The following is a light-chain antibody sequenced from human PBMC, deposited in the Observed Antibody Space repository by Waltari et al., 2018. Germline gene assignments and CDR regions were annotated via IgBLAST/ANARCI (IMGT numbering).Light chain of an antibody. CDR3: QQHGTLPAT. CDR2: RAS. Sequence: EIVLTQSPGTASLSPGERVTLSCRASQSVGSSSLAWYQQKPGQAPRLVIYRASRRATVIGDRFSGSGSGTDFSLTISRLEPEEFAVYYCQQHGTLPATFGQGTKVEIK. V-gene: IGKV3-20*01. CDR1: QSVGSSS. J-gene: IGKJ1*01.